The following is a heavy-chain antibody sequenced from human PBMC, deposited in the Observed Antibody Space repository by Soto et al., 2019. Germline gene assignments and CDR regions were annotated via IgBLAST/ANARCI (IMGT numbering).Heavy chain of an antibody. V-gene: IGHV4-30-4*01. J-gene: IGHJ5*02. Sequence: PSETLSLTCTVSGGSISSGDYYWSWIRQPPGKGLEWIGYIYYSGSTYYNPSLKSRVTISVDTSKNQFSLKLSSVTAADTAVYYCATQGVNYDSSGYYSTALNAWGQGTLVTVSS. CDR1: GGSISSGDYY. CDR3: ATQGVNYDSSGYYSTALNA. CDR2: IYYSGST. D-gene: IGHD3-22*01.